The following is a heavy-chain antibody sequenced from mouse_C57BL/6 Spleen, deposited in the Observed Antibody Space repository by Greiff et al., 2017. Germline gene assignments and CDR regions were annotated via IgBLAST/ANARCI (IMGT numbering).Heavy chain of an antibody. Sequence: EVMLVESGGGLVQPGGSLSLSCAASGFTFTDYYMSWVRQPPGKALEWLGFIRNKANGYTTEYSASVKGRFTISRDNSQSILYLQMNALRAEDSATDYCARYPLLYAMDYWGQGTSVTVSS. V-gene: IGHV7-3*01. CDR1: GFTFTDYY. J-gene: IGHJ4*01. CDR2: IRNKANGYTT. CDR3: ARYPLLYAMDY.